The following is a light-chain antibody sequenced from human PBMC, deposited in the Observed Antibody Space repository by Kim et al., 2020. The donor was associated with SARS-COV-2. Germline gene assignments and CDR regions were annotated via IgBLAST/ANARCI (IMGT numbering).Light chain of an antibody. CDR3: QQYNRYFT. V-gene: IGKV1-5*03. Sequence: DIQMTQSPSTLSASVGDRVTITCRASQSINNWLAWYQRKPGKAPKLLIYKASILESGVPSRFSGSGSGTEFTLTISSLQPDDFATYYCQQYNRYFTFGPGTKVDIK. J-gene: IGKJ3*01. CDR2: KAS. CDR1: QSINNW.